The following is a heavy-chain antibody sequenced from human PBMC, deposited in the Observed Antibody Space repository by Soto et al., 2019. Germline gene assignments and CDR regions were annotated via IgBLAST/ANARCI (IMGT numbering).Heavy chain of an antibody. V-gene: IGHV3-23*01. D-gene: IGHD4-4*01. Sequence: LSCSASGFTFSTYPMNWVRQAPGKWLEWVSGISGSGISTYYADSVKGRFTISRDNSKNTVFLQMNSLRAEDTAVYYCAKHPVITASYYYYDMDVWGQGTTVTVSS. CDR3: AKHPVITASYYYYDMDV. CDR2: ISGSGIST. J-gene: IGHJ6*02. CDR1: GFTFSTYP.